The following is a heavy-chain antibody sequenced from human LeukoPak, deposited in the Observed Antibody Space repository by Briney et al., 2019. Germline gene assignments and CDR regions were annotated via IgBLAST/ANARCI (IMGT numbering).Heavy chain of an antibody. CDR2: LTESGGTT. J-gene: IGHJ3*02. CDR1: GFTFSSYA. CDR3: AKKRDAFEI. Sequence: GSLRLSCVASGFTFSSYAMGWVRQAPGKGPEWVSSLTESGGTTYYVDSVKGRFTISRDNSKKTLYLHRNSLRAEDTAMYYCAKKRDAFEIWGPGAVVAVS. V-gene: IGHV3-23*01. D-gene: IGHD5-24*01.